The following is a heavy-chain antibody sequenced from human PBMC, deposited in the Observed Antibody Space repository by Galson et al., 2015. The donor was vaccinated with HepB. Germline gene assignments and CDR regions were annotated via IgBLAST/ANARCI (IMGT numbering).Heavy chain of an antibody. CDR1: GFTFSSYA. CDR3: AKDRVGAGSQDY. J-gene: IGHJ4*02. V-gene: IGHV3-23*01. CDR2: ISGSGGST. D-gene: IGHD1-26*01. Sequence: SLRLSCAASGFTFSSYAMSWVRQAPGKGLEWVSAISGSGGSTYYADSVKGRFTISRDNSKNTLYLQMNSLRAEDTAVYYCAKDRVGAGSQDYWGQGTLVTVSS.